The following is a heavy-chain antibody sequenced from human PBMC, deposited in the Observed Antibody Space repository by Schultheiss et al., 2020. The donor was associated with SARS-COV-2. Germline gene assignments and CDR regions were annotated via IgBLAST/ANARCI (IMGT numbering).Heavy chain of an antibody. Sequence: SETLSLTCTVSGGSISSYYWSWIRQPPGKGLEWIGNIHYSGSTNFNPSLKSRVTISVDTSKNQFSLKLSSVTAADTAVYYCARGLAYCGGDCYRLWGQGTLVTVSS. V-gene: IGHV4-59*01. CDR1: GGSISSYY. CDR3: ARGLAYCGGDCYRL. J-gene: IGHJ4*02. CDR2: IHYSGST. D-gene: IGHD2-21*01.